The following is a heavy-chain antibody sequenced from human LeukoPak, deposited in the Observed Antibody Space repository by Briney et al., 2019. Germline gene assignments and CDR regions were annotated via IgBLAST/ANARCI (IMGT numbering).Heavy chain of an antibody. Sequence: GGSLRLSCAASGFIFSDHYMAWVRQAPGKGLEWVGRSRNKARSYTTEYAASVKGRFTISRDDSKTSLYLQMNILKTEDTAVYYCVVETTKPFDYWGQGTLVTVSS. J-gene: IGHJ4*02. V-gene: IGHV3-72*01. CDR3: VVETTKPFDY. CDR2: SRNKARSYTT. CDR1: GFIFSDHY. D-gene: IGHD1-26*01.